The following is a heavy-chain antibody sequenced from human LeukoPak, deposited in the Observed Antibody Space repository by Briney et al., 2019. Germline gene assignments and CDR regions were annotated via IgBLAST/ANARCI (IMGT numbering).Heavy chain of an antibody. CDR2: ITSSSSII. V-gene: IGHV3-11*04. CDR3: AREPKQWLTPIDY. Sequence: GGSLRLSCAASGFIFSDYYMSWIRQAPGKGLEWISYITSSSSIIYYADSVKGRFTISRDNAKNSVYLQMNSLRAEDTAVYYCAREPKQWLTPIDYWGQGTLVTVSS. J-gene: IGHJ4*02. D-gene: IGHD6-19*01. CDR1: GFIFSDYY.